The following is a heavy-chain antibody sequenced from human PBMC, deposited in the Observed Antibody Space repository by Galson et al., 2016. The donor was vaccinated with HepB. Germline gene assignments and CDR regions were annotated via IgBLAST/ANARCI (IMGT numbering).Heavy chain of an antibody. Sequence: SLRLSCAVSGFTFSSFAMHWVRRSPGRGLEYVSGIDNNGGTAYYADSVRGRFTISRDKSRNTLYLQMGSLRADDTAVYYCMKGSFSSGWSNWFDPWGQGTLLTVSS. CDR1: GFTFSSFA. CDR3: MKGSFSSGWSNWFDP. D-gene: IGHD6-19*01. V-gene: IGHV3-64D*08. J-gene: IGHJ5*02. CDR2: IDNNGGTA.